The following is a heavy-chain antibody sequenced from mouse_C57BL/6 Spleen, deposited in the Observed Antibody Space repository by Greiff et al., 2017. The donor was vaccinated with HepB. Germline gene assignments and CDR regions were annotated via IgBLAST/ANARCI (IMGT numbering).Heavy chain of an antibody. CDR2: ISSGSSTI. V-gene: IGHV5-17*01. CDR1: GFTFSDYG. Sequence: EVKLVESGGGLVKPGGSLKLSCAASGFTFSDYGMHWVRQAPEKGLEWVAYISSGSSTIYYADTVKGRFTISRDNAKNTLFLQMTSLRSEDTAMYYCARGGVAPYYAMDYWGQGTSVTVSS. D-gene: IGHD1-1*02. J-gene: IGHJ4*01. CDR3: ARGGVAPYYAMDY.